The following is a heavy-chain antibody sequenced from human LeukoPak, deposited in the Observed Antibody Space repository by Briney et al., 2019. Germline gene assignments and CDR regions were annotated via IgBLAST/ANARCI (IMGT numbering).Heavy chain of an antibody. CDR3: ARAAFGGWLNPGAFDI. V-gene: IGHV3-21*01. J-gene: IGHJ3*02. CDR1: GFTFSSYS. D-gene: IGHD6-19*01. Sequence: PVGSLRLSCAASGFTFSSYSMNWVRQAPGKGLEWVSSISSSSSYIYYADSVKGRFTISRDNAKNSLYLQMNSLRAEDTAVYYCARAAFGGWLNPGAFDIWGQGTMVTVSS. CDR2: ISSSSSYI.